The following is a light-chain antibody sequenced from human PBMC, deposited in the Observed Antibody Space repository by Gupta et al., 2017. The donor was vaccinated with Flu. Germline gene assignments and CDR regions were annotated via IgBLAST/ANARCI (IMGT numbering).Light chain of an antibody. J-gene: IGLJ2*01. CDR2: SNN. CDR3: AAWDDNLSGPV. CDR1: DSNIGSNP. V-gene: IGLV1-44*01. Sequence: QSVLTQPPSASGPAGPSVTLSCSGSDSNIGSNPVTWYQPLPGTAPKLLIHSNNRRPPGVPDLFAGSKSGTAASLAIRGLQSEDESDYYGAAWDDNLSGPVFGGGTKLTVL.